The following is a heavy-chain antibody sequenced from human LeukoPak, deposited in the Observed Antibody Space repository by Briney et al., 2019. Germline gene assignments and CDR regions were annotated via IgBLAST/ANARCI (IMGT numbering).Heavy chain of an antibody. D-gene: IGHD3-22*01. V-gene: IGHV4-34*01. CDR1: GGSFSGYY. CDR3: ARDNSHSYDSSGYYRGGWGYYFDY. CDR2: INHSGST. J-gene: IGHJ4*02. Sequence: PSETLSLTCAVYGGSFSGYYWSWIRPPPGKGLEWIGAINHSGSTNYNPSLKSRVTISVDTSKNQFSLKLSSVTAADTAVYYCARDNSHSYDSSGYYRGGWGYYFDYWGQGTLVTVSS.